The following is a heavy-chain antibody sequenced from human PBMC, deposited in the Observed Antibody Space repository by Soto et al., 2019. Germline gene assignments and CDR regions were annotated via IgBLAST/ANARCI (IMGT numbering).Heavy chain of an antibody. D-gene: IGHD6-19*01. CDR3: ARDSDLSIHSSVRYFDS. V-gene: IGHV3-11*01. Sequence: QVQLVESGGGLVKPGGSLRLSCAASGFTFKDYHMTWIRQAPGKGLEWISYISSSGDTIYYADSVKGRFTISRDSAKNSLFLQMNILRVEDTAVYYCARDSDLSIHSSVRYFDSWGQGALVTVSS. CDR2: ISSSGDTI. J-gene: IGHJ4*02. CDR1: GFTFKDYH.